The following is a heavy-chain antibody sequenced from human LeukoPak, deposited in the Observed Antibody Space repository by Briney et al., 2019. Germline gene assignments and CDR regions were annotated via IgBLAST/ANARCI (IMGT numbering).Heavy chain of an antibody. V-gene: IGHV3-43*01. J-gene: IGHJ6*02. Sequence: PGGSLRLSCAASGFTFDDYTMHWVRQAPGQGLEWVSLISWDGGSTYYADSVKSRFTISRDNSKNSLYLQMNSLRTEDTALYYCAKALGYCTNGVCYSASGMDVWGQGTTVTVSS. CDR3: AKALGYCTNGVCYSASGMDV. CDR2: ISWDGGST. CDR1: GFTFDDYT. D-gene: IGHD2-8*01.